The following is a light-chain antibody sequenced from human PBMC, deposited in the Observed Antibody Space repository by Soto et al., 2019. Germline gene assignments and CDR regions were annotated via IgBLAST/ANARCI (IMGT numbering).Light chain of an antibody. CDR1: QSVSNSY. J-gene: IGKJ1*01. CDR2: GAS. Sequence: IVLTQSPGSLSLSPGETATLSCRASQSVSNSYVAWYQQIPGQAPRLLIYGASNRATGIPDRFSGTGSGTDFTLTISRLEPEDSAVYYCQQYGNAPPSTFGQGTKVDIK. CDR3: QQYGNAPPST. V-gene: IGKV3-20*01.